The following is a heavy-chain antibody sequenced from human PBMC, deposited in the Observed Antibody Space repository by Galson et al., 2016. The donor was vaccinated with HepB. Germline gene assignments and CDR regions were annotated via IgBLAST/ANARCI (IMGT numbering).Heavy chain of an antibody. D-gene: IGHD1-26*01. CDR2: IYGSGNT. CDR3: ARSGSYYIFDF. Sequence: LSLTCSVSGGSITGYRWSWIRQPPGKGLEWIGYIYGSGNTKYNPSLKSRVTLSLDTSKNQFSLKLSSVTAADTAVYYCARSGSYYIFDFWGQGTLVTVSS. J-gene: IGHJ4*02. V-gene: IGHV4-59*01. CDR1: GGSITGYR.